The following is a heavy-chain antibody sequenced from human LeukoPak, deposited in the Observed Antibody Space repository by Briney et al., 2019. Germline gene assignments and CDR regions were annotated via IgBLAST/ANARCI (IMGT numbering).Heavy chain of an antibody. CDR1: GYTFTGYY. J-gene: IGHJ5*02. CDR3: ARVQERSWGNWFDP. V-gene: IGHV1-2*06. D-gene: IGHD1-1*01. CDR2: INPNSGGT. Sequence: ASVKVSCKASGYTFTGYYMHWVRQAPGQGLEWMGRINPNSGGTNYAQKFQGRVTMTRDTSISTAYMELSRLRSDDTAVYYCARVQERSWGNWFDPWGQGTLVTVSS.